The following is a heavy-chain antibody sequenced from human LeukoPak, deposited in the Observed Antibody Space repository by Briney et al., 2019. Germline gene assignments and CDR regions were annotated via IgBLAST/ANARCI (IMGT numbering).Heavy chain of an antibody. CDR1: GFIFSNYW. J-gene: IGHJ3*01. Sequence: GGSLRLSCAASGFIFSNYWMSWVRQAPGKGLECVANIKQDGSEKYYVDSVKGRFTIFRDNAKNSLYLQMNSLRVEDTAIYYCATVGAVTDGAFDVWGQGTMVTVSS. D-gene: IGHD4-17*01. CDR3: ATVGAVTDGAFDV. V-gene: IGHV3-7*01. CDR2: IKQDGSEK.